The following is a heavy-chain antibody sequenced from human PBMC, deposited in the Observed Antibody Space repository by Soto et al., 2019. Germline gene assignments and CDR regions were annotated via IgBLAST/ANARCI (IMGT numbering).Heavy chain of an antibody. CDR3: AHGLLSGSYTYFVY. CDR1: GFSLSTRGVA. J-gene: IGHJ4*02. CDR2: IYWDDDK. V-gene: IGHV2-5*02. Sequence: QSTLKESGPALVKPTQTLTLTCTFSGFSLSTRGVAVAWIRQPPGKALEWLALIYWDDDKRYSPSLKSRLTITKDTAKNQVVLTMTNMDPVDTATYDGAHGLLSGSYTYFVYWGQGTLVTVSA. D-gene: IGHD3-10*01.